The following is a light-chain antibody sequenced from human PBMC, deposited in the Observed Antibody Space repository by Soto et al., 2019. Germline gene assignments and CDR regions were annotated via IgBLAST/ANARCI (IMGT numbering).Light chain of an antibody. J-gene: IGLJ3*02. V-gene: IGLV8-61*01. Sequence: QAVVTQEPSISVSPGGTVTLTCGLTSGSVSITSYPSWFQQTPGQAPRTLIYSTNTRSSGVSDRFSGSILGGKAALTITGAQAADESDYYCALYLGGGITVFGGGIQLTVL. CDR3: ALYLGGGITV. CDR1: SGSVSITSY. CDR2: STN.